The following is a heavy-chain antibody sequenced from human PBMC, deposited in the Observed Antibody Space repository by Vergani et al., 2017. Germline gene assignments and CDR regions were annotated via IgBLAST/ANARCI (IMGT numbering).Heavy chain of an antibody. V-gene: IGHV4-34*01. CDR2: INHSGST. J-gene: IGHJ3*02. CDR3: ARGIRYYDSSGYLDAFDI. CDR1: GGSFSGYY. Sequence: QVQLQQWGAGLLKPSETLSLTCAVYGGSFSGYYWSWIRQPPGKGLEWIGEINHSGSTNYNPSHKSRVTISVDTSKNQFSLKLSSVTDADTAVYYCARGIRYYDSSGYLDAFDIWGQGTMVTVSS. D-gene: IGHD3-22*01.